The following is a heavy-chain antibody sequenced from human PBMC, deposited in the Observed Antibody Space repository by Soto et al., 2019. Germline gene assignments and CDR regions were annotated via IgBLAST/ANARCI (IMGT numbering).Heavy chain of an antibody. CDR3: ARDFLNATYYGMDV. J-gene: IGHJ6*02. CDR2: ISSSSSYI. CDR1: GFTFSSYS. D-gene: IGHD2-15*01. V-gene: IGHV3-21*01. Sequence: PGGSLRLSCAASGFTFSSYSMNWVRQAPGKGLEWVSSISSSSSYIYYADSVKGRFTISRDNAKNSLYLQMNSLRAEDTAVYYCARDFLNATYYGMDVWGQGTTVTVSS.